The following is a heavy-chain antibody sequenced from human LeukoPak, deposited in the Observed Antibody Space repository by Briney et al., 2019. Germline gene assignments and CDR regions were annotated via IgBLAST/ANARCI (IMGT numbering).Heavy chain of an antibody. CDR1: GGSFSGYY. Sequence: SETLSLTCAVYGGSFSGYYWSWIRQPPGKGREWIGEINHSGRTNYNPSLKSRVTISVDTSKNQFSLKLSSVTAADTAVYYCARDSWLDAFDIWGQGTMVTVSS. J-gene: IGHJ3*02. CDR2: INHSGRT. D-gene: IGHD3-22*01. V-gene: IGHV4-34*01. CDR3: ARDSWLDAFDI.